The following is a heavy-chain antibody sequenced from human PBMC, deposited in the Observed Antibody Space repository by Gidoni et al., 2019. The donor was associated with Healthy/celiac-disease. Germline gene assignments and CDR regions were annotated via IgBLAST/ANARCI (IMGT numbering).Heavy chain of an antibody. CDR2: IWDDGSNK. J-gene: IGHJ4*02. Sequence: QVQLVESGGGVVQPGRSLRLSCEASGFPFSRDGMHWVRQAPGKGLEWVAVIWDDGSNKYYADSVKGRFTISRDNSKNTLYLQMNSLRAEDTAVYYCARDGSAMVSGSYWTKLPPPSFDYWGQGTLVTVSS. CDR1: GFPFSRDG. D-gene: IGHD3-10*01. V-gene: IGHV3-33*01. CDR3: ARDGSAMVSGSYWTKLPPPSFDY.